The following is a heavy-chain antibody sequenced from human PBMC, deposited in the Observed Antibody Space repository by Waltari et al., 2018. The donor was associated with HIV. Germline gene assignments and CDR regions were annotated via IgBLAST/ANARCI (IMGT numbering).Heavy chain of an antibody. CDR3: ARWELLMYYFDY. CDR1: GGSISSSSYY. CDR2: IYYSGST. Sequence: QLQLQESGPGLVKPSETLSLTCTVSGGSISSSSYYWGWIRQPPGKGLEWIGSIYYSGSTYYNPSLKSRVTISVDTSKNQFSLKLSSVTAADTAVYYCARWELLMYYFDYWGQGTLVTVSS. D-gene: IGHD1-26*01. J-gene: IGHJ4*02. V-gene: IGHV4-39*01.